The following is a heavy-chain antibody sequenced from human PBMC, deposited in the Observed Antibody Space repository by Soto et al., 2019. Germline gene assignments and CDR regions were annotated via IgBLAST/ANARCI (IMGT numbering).Heavy chain of an antibody. D-gene: IGHD3-10*01. CDR2: ISAYNGNT. CDR1: GYTFTSYA. V-gene: IGHV1-18*01. J-gene: IGHJ4*02. Sequence: QVQLVQSGAEVKKPGASVKVSCKASGYTFTSYAISWVRQAPGQGLEWMGWISAYNGNTNYAQKLQGRVTMTTDTSTASADLEVRSLRSEDWAVYYCGRSGTPAGYWGQGTLVTVSS. CDR3: GRSGTPAGY.